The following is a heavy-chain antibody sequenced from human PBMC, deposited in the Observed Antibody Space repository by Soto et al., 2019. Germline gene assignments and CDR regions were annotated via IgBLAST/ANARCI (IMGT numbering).Heavy chain of an antibody. V-gene: IGHV3-23*01. CDR3: ARGADFWSAYYYYMDV. CDR1: GFSFSRHA. CDR2: ISFRGDST. J-gene: IGHJ6*03. Sequence: AQLLESGGGLVQPGGSLRLSCAASGFSFSRHAMSWVRQAPGKGLEGVSAISFRGDSTYYADSVRGRFTISRDNSKKTQYLQMNSPRAEDTAVYYCARGADFWSAYYYYMDVWGKGTTVTVSS. D-gene: IGHD3-3*01.